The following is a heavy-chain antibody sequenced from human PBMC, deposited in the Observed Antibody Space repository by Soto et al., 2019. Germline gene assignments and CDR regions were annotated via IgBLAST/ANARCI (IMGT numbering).Heavy chain of an antibody. CDR2: MNPNSGNT. Sequence: QVQLVQSGAEVKKPGASVKVSCKASGYTFTSYDINWVRQATGQGLEWMGWMNPNSGNTGYAQKFQGRVTMTRNTSISTAYMEMSSLRSEDTAVYYCERGQCSCGSCYYYYYYGMDVWGQETTVTVSS. J-gene: IGHJ6*02. V-gene: IGHV1-8*01. CDR1: GYTFTSYD. D-gene: IGHD2-15*01. CDR3: ERGQCSCGSCYYYYYYGMDV.